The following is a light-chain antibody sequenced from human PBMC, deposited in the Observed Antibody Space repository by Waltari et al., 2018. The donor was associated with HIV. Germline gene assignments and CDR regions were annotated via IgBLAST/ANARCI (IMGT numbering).Light chain of an antibody. Sequence: DIVMTQSPDSLRVSLGERAPINCMSSRYVLYTSTKKNYLAWYQQKVGQPPKVVIYWASTRESGVPDRFSGSGSGTNFTLNINNLQAEDVALYFCQQYYSTPLTFGGGTKVEIK. CDR3: QQYYSTPLT. CDR1: RYVLYTSTKKNY. J-gene: IGKJ4*01. CDR2: WAS. V-gene: IGKV4-1*01.